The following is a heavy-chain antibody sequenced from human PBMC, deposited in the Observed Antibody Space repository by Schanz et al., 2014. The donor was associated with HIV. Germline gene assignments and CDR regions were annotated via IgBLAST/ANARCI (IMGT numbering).Heavy chain of an antibody. CDR2: ISGSGSST. CDR1: GLPFSTSA. J-gene: IGHJ6*02. CDR3: AKDRITGTTGVPYYYYGMDV. D-gene: IGHD1-7*01. Sequence: DVQILESGGGLVQPGGSRRLSCAVSGLPFSTSAMSWVRQAPGKGLEWVSDISGSGSSTYYADSVKGRFTISRDNSKNTLFLQMNSLRAEDTAVYYCAKDRITGTTGVPYYYYGMDVWGQGTTVTVSS. V-gene: IGHV3-23*01.